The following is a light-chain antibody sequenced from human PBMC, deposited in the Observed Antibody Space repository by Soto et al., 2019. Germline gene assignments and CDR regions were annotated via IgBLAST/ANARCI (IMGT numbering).Light chain of an antibody. Sequence: EIVLTQSPGTLSLSPGERATLSCRACQSVSSNYLAWYQLKPGQAPRPLIYGASNRATAIPDRFSGSGSGTDFTLTISRLEPEDFAVYYCQQYGTSPPFTFGPGTKVDSK. CDR2: GAS. CDR1: QSVSSNY. V-gene: IGKV3-20*01. CDR3: QQYGTSPPFT. J-gene: IGKJ3*01.